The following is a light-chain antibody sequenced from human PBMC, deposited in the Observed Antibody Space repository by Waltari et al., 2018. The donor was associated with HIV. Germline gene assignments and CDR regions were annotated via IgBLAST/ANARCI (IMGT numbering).Light chain of an antibody. CDR2: GKN. CDR1: SVRTYY. J-gene: IGLJ3*02. Sequence: SSELAQDPAVSVALGQTVRITRQGDSVRTYYASWYQQKPGQAPVLVFYGKNNRPSGIPDRFSGSSSGDTASLTITGAQAEDEADYYCNSRDTTGHWFFGGGTKVTVL. CDR3: NSRDTTGHWF. V-gene: IGLV3-19*01.